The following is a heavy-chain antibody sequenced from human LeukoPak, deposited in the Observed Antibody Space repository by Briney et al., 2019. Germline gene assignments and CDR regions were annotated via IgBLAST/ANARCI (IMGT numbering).Heavy chain of an antibody. Sequence: SETLSLTCTVSGGSISSYYWSWIRQPAGTALEWIGRIYTSGTITYNPSLKSRVTMSVDTSKNQFSLKLSSVTAADTAVYYCASPSDTAIDKFDIWGQGTMVTVSS. CDR3: ASPSDTAIDKFDI. CDR2: IYTSGTI. J-gene: IGHJ3*02. V-gene: IGHV4-4*07. D-gene: IGHD5-18*01. CDR1: GGSISSYY.